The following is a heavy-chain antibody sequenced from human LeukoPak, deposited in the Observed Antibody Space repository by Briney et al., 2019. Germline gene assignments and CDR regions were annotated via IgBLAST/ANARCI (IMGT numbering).Heavy chain of an antibody. V-gene: IGHV3-21*01. CDR1: GFTFHYYG. D-gene: IGHD2-2*02. CDR3: ARGREPYTNTDWFDP. J-gene: IGHJ5*02. CDR2: ISSSGVYT. Sequence: GGSLRPSCAASGFTFHYYGMNWVRQAPGKGLEWVSSISSSGVYTYYADSVKGRFTISRDNAENSLYLQMDSLRAEDTGLYYCARGREPYTNTDWFDPWGQGTLVTVSS.